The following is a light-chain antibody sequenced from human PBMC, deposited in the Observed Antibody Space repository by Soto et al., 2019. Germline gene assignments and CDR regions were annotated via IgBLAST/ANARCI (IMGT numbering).Light chain of an antibody. CDR1: SSDVGGYNY. Sequence: QSALTQPASVSGSPGQSITISCTGTSSDVGGYNYVSWYQQHPGKAPKLMIYDVSNRPSGVSNRFSGSKSGNTASLTISGLQAEDEAEYSCSSYTSSSTLFGTGTKLTVL. V-gene: IGLV2-14*01. J-gene: IGLJ1*01. CDR3: SSYTSSSTL. CDR2: DVS.